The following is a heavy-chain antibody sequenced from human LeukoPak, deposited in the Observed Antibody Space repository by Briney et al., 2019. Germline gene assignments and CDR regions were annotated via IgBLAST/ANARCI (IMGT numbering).Heavy chain of an antibody. CDR1: GFTFSRNY. V-gene: IGHV3-53*01. J-gene: IGHJ4*02. CDR3: ARTSGYPYNFDN. D-gene: IGHD3-22*01. CDR2: IYSGGAT. Sequence: PGGSLRLSCAASGFTFSRNYMTWVRQAPGKGLEWVSVIYSGGATYYADSVKGRFTISRDNSKNTLYLQMNSLRAEDTAVYYCARTSGYPYNFDNWGQGTLVTVSS.